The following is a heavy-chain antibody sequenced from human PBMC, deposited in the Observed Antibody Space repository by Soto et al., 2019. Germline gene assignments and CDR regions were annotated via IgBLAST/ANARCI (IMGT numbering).Heavy chain of an antibody. CDR2: ISYDGSKR. D-gene: IGHD3-9*01. CDR1: GFTFGNYA. V-gene: IGHV3-30*18. J-gene: IGHJ4*02. Sequence: PGGSLRLSCVGSGFTFGNYAMYWVRQTPGKGLEWVAFISYDGSKRYHADSVKGQFTISRDNPGKTVYLQLDSLRPEDTAVYYCAKGGGAPGYPIDYWGQGTLVTVSS. CDR3: AKGGGAPGYPIDY.